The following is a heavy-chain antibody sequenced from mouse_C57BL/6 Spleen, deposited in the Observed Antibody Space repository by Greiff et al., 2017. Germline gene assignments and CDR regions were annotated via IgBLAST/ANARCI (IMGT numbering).Heavy chain of an antibody. CDR2: IYPGDGDT. D-gene: IGHD1-1*01. V-gene: IGHV1-80*01. J-gene: IGHJ2*01. CDR3: ARWDTTVVADY. Sequence: VKLQESGAELVKPGASVKISCKASGYAFSSYWMNWVKQRPGKGLEWIGQIYPGDGDTNYNGKFKGKATLTADKSSSTAYMQLSSLTSEDSAVYFCARWDTTVVADYWGQGTTLTVSS. CDR1: GYAFSSYW.